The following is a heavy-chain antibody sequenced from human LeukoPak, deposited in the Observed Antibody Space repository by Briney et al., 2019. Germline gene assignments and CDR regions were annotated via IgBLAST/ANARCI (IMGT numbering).Heavy chain of an antibody. CDR1: GFTFSSYV. J-gene: IGHJ4*02. V-gene: IGHV3-64D*06. D-gene: IGHD6-13*01. CDR2: TNNNGRST. Sequence: GGSLRLSCSASGFTFSSYVMYWVRQAPGKGLEYVSTTNNNGRSTYHADSVKGRFTISRDNSKNTLYLQMNSLRVEDTAVYYCVKSGSDSWFAYFDSWGQATLVTVSS. CDR3: VKSGSDSWFAYFDS.